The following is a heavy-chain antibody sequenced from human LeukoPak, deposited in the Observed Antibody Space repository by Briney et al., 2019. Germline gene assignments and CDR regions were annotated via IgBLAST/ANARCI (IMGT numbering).Heavy chain of an antibody. CDR2: IYYSGST. CDR1: GVSISSSNSY. J-gene: IGHJ3*02. V-gene: IGHV4-39*01. CDR3: ARRVYPGAFDI. Sequence: SETLSLTCTVSGVSISSSNSYWGWIRQPPGKGLEWIGSIYYSGSTYYNPSLKSRVTISVDTSKNQFSLKLSSVTAADTAVYYCARRVYPGAFDIWGQGTMVTVSS. D-gene: IGHD6-13*01.